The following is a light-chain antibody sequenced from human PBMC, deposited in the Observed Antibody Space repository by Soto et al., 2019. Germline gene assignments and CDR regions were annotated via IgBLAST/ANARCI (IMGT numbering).Light chain of an antibody. CDR2: EVS. CDR3: SSYSRSKTLYD. J-gene: IGLJ1*01. Sequence: LTQPASVSGSPGQSITISCTGTSSDVGGYNYVSWYQQLPGKAPKLLIYEVSNRPSGVSNRFSGSKSGNTASLTISGIQAEEEADYYCSSYSRSKTLYDFGSGTKVTV. V-gene: IGLV2-14*01. CDR1: SSDVGGYNY.